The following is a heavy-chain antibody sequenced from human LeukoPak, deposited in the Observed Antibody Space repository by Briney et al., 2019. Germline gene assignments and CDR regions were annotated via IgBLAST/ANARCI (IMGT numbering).Heavy chain of an antibody. D-gene: IGHD3-22*01. CDR2: IWYDGSNK. Sequence: PGGSLRLSCAASGFTFSSYGMHWVRQAPGKGLEWVAVIWYDGSNKYYADSVKGRFTISRDNSKNTLYLQMNSLRAEDTAVYYCARDWYYYDSSGYYHAYAFDHWGQGTLVTVSS. V-gene: IGHV3-33*01. CDR3: ARDWYYYDSSGYYHAYAFDH. CDR1: GFTFSSYG. J-gene: IGHJ4*02.